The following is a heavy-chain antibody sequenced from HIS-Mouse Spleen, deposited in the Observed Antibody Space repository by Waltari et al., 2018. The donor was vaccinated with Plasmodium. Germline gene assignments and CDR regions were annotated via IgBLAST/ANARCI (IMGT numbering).Heavy chain of an antibody. CDR3: ARDRITGTSYFDY. Sequence: QLQLQESGPGLVKPSATLSLTCTVPGGPIPSSSYYWGWLRQPPGKGLEWIGSIYYSGSTYYNPSLKSRVTISVDTSKNQFSLKLSSVTAADTAVYYCARDRITGTSYFDYWGQGTLVTVSS. J-gene: IGHJ4*02. D-gene: IGHD1-7*01. CDR2: IYYSGST. V-gene: IGHV4-39*07. CDR1: GGPIPSSSYY.